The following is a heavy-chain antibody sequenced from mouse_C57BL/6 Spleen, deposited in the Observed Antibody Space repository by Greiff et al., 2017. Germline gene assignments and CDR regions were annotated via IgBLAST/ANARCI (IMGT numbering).Heavy chain of an antibody. CDR3: TTITTVVATGY. J-gene: IGHJ2*01. CDR1: GFNIKDDY. V-gene: IGHV14-4*01. Sequence: VQLKQSGAELVRPGASVKLSCTASGFNIKDDYMHWVKQRPEQGLEWIGWIDPENGDTEYASKFQGKATITADTSSNTAYLQLSSLTSEDTAVYYCTTITTVVATGYWGQGTTLTVSS. D-gene: IGHD1-1*01. CDR2: IDPENGDT.